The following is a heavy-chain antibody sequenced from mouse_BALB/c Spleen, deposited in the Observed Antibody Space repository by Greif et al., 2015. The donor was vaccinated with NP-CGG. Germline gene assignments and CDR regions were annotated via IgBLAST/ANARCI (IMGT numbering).Heavy chain of an antibody. CDR2: IYPGSGNT. Sequence: QVQLKESGPELVKPGASVKISCKASGYTFIDYCINWVKQKPGQGLEWIGWIYPGSGNTKYNEKFKGKATLTVDTSSSTAYMQLSSLTSEDTAVYFCARRTGTEAMDYWGQGTSVTVSS. J-gene: IGHJ4*01. V-gene: IGHV1-84*02. CDR3: ARRTGTEAMDY. CDR1: GYTFIDYC. D-gene: IGHD4-1*01.